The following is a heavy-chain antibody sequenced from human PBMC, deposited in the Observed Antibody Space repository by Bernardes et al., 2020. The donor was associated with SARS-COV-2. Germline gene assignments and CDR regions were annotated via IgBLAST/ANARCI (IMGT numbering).Heavy chain of an antibody. CDR3: AKDIKNSGWYPIDS. Sequence: GGSLRLSCAASGFAFSSFGMHWVRQAPGKGLEWVALISYDGSHKYYGDSVKGRFTISRDNSKNTLNLQMNSLRVDDTAIYYCAKDIKNSGWYPIDSWGQGTLVTVSS. D-gene: IGHD6-19*01. CDR1: GFAFSSFG. CDR2: ISYDGSHK. V-gene: IGHV3-30*18. J-gene: IGHJ4*02.